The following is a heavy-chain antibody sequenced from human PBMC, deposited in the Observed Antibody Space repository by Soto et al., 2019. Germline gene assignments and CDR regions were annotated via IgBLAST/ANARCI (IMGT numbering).Heavy chain of an antibody. CDR3: ARDDHTYGLY. Sequence: GESLKISCAASGLSFRDYFMSWLRQAPGKGLEWVSYIGPYGNSIYYADSVKGRFTISRDDATKSLHLHMNSLRTDDTAVYYCARDDHTYGLYWGQGTPVAVSS. V-gene: IGHV3-11*01. CDR1: GLSFRDYF. CDR2: IGPYGNSI. J-gene: IGHJ4*02. D-gene: IGHD2-21*01.